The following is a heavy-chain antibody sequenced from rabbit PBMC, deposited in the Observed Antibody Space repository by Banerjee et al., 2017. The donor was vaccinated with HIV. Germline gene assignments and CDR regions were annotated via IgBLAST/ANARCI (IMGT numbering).Heavy chain of an antibody. D-gene: IGHD8-1*01. CDR2: INTGSGST. CDR3: ASADSYYNGFDP. J-gene: IGHJ2*01. Sequence: QQQLEESGGGLVKPGGTLKLSCTASGFTLSSYWMNWVRQAPGKGLEWIGCINTGSGSTYYASWAKGRFTISKTSSTTVTLQMTSLTAADTATYFCASADSYYNGFDPWGPGTLVTVS. CDR1: GFTLSSYW. V-gene: IGHV1S45*01.